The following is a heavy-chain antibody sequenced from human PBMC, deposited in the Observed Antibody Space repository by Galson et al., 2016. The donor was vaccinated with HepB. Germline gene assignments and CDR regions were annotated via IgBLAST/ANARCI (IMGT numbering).Heavy chain of an antibody. Sequence: SVKVSCKASGDNFNIFNTYGLSWVRQAPGQGLEWMGGIIPIYGTANYAQKFQGRVTITADESTSTAFLEMTSLTSDDTAVYYCARPSGSYLVNSYYYSMDVWGQGTTVTVSS. J-gene: IGHJ6*02. CDR3: ARPSGSYLVNSYYYSMDV. V-gene: IGHV1-69*13. CDR1: GDNFNIFNTYG. D-gene: IGHD1-26*01. CDR2: IIPIYGTA.